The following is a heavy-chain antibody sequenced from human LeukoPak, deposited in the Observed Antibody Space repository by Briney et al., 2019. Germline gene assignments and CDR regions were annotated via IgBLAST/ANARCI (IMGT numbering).Heavy chain of an antibody. Sequence: GGSLRLSCAASGFIFSNYAMSWVRQAPGKGLQWVSAFSGSGGSTYYADSVKGRFTISRDNSRNTLYLQMNSLRAEDTAVYYCARDQRWGDSGYDPPPNREWFEDYWGQGTLVTVSS. D-gene: IGHD5-12*01. CDR3: ARDQRWGDSGYDPPPNREWFEDY. CDR1: GFIFSNYA. CDR2: FSGSGGST. V-gene: IGHV3-23*01. J-gene: IGHJ4*02.